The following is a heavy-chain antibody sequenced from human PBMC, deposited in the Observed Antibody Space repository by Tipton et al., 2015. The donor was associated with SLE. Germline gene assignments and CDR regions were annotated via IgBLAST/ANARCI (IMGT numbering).Heavy chain of an antibody. CDR3: ARVLGGLGLFDY. J-gene: IGHJ4*02. V-gene: IGHV3-53*05. D-gene: IGHD2-15*01. Sequence: SLRLSCAASGFTVGSNYMSWVRQAPGKGLEWVSVIYSGGSTYYADSVKGRFTISRDNSKNTLYLQMNSLRAEDTAVYYCARVLGGLGLFDYWGQGTLVTVSS. CDR1: GFTVGSNY. CDR2: IYSGGST.